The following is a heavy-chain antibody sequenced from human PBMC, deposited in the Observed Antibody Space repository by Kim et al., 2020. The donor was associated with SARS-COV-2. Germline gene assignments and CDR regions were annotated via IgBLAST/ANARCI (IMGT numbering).Heavy chain of an antibody. D-gene: IGHD3-3*01. CDR3: ARGSPYDFWSGYYRALDY. Sequence: SETLSLTCAVYGGSFSGYYWSWIRQPPGKGLEWIGEINHSGSTNYNPSLKSRVTISVDTSKNQFSLKLSSVTAADTAVYYCARGSPYDFWSGYYRALDYWGQGTLVTVSS. V-gene: IGHV4-34*01. CDR2: INHSGST. J-gene: IGHJ4*02. CDR1: GGSFSGYY.